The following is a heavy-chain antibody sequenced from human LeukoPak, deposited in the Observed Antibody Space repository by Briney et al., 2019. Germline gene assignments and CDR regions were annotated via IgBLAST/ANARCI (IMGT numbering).Heavy chain of an antibody. D-gene: IGHD3-22*01. Sequence: GGSLRLSCAASGFTFSSYWMSWVRQAPGKGLEWVANIQQDGSEKYYVDSVKGRFTISRDNAKNSLYLQMNSLRAEDTAVYYCARVVFVWYYYDSSGYADYWGQGTLVTVSS. CDR2: IQQDGSEK. CDR1: GFTFSSYW. V-gene: IGHV3-7*01. J-gene: IGHJ4*02. CDR3: ARVVFVWYYYDSSGYADY.